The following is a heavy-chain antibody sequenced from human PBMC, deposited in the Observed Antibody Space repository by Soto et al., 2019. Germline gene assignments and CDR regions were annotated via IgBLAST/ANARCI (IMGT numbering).Heavy chain of an antibody. V-gene: IGHV3-30*18. CDR1: GFTFSSYG. CDR3: AKSGLEPDP. D-gene: IGHD1-1*01. J-gene: IGHJ5*02. CDR2: ISYDGSNK. Sequence: GGSLRLSCAASGFTFSSYGMHWVRQAPGKGLEWVAVISYDGSNKYYADSVKGRFTISRDNSKNTLYLQMNSLRAEDTAVYYCAKSGLEPDPWGQGTLVTVSS.